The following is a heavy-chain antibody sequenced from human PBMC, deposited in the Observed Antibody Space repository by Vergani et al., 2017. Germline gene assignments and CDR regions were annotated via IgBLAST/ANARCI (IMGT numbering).Heavy chain of an antibody. J-gene: IGHJ4*02. CDR1: GFTFSSYA. CDR3: ARDHPYYFDY. V-gene: IGHV3-30*01. Sequence: QVQLVESGGGVVQPGRSLRLSCAASGFTFSSYAMHWVRQAPGKGLEWVAVISYDGSNKYYADSVKGRFTISRDNSKNTLYLQMNSLRAEDTAVYYCARDHPYYFDYWGQGTLVTVSS. CDR2: ISYDGSNK.